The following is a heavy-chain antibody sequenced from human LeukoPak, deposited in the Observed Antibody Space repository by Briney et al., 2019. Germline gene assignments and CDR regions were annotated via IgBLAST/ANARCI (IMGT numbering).Heavy chain of an antibody. J-gene: IGHJ4*02. CDR2: IYYSGTT. Sequence: PSETLSLTCTVSGGSISSGGSYWGWLRQPPGKGLEYIGNIYYSGTTYYTPSLKSRVTMSVDTSKNQFSLKVSSVTAADTAVYYCAGHRSRTMFDYWGQGTLVTVSS. CDR3: AGHRSRTMFDY. D-gene: IGHD1-1*01. CDR1: GGSISSGGSY. V-gene: IGHV4-39*01.